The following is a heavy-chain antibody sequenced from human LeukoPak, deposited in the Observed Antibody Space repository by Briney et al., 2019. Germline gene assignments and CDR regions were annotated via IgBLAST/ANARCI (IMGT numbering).Heavy chain of an antibody. V-gene: IGHV1-3*01. Sequence: ASVKVSCKASGYTFTSYAMHWVRQAPGQRLEWMGWINAGNGNTKYSQKFQGRVTITRDTSARTAYMELSSLRSEDTAVYYCARTHGGWYYFDYWGQGTLVTVSS. CDR3: ARTHGGWYYFDY. J-gene: IGHJ4*02. CDR2: INAGNGNT. D-gene: IGHD6-19*01. CDR1: GYTFTSYA.